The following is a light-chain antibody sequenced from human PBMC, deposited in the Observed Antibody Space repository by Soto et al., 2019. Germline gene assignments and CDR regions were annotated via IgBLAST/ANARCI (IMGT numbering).Light chain of an antibody. CDR1: SSDVGSYNL. V-gene: IGLV2-23*01. CDR3: FSAAPIRTVV. CDR2: EDN. J-gene: IGLJ3*02. Sequence: QSALTQPASVSGSPGQSITISCTGTSSDVGSYNLVSWYQQHPGKAPKLMIYEDNKRPSGVSNRFSGSKSGNTASLTISGLQAADEGHYYFFSAAPIRTVVFGGGTQLTVL.